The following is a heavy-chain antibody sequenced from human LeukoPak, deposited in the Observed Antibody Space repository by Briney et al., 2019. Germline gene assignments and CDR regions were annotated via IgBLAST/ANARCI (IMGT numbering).Heavy chain of an antibody. CDR2: TRGSGSGM. J-gene: IGHJ4*02. V-gene: IGHV3-21*05. CDR1: GFAFSDYS. Sequence: TGGSLRLSCAASGFAFSDYSMNWVRQAPGKGLEWVANTRGSGSGMGSGNYYAGAVKGRFTISRDNAKNSLYLQMNSLRAEDTAFYYCARDDNWGFDYWGQGALVTVFS. D-gene: IGHD7-27*01. CDR3: ARDDNWGFDY.